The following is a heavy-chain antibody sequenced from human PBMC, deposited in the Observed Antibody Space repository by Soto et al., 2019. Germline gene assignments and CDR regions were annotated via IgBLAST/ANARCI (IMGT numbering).Heavy chain of an antibody. CDR3: AKGDFWSGYLSRGLENWFDP. J-gene: IGHJ5*02. CDR2: ISYDGSNK. D-gene: IGHD3-3*01. CDR1: GFTFSSYG. V-gene: IGHV3-30*18. Sequence: PGGSLRLSCAASGFTFSSYGMHWVRQAPGKGLEWVAVISYDGSNKYYADSVKGRFTISRDNSKNTLYLQMNGLRAEDTAVYYCAKGDFWSGYLSRGLENWFDPWGQGTLVTVSS.